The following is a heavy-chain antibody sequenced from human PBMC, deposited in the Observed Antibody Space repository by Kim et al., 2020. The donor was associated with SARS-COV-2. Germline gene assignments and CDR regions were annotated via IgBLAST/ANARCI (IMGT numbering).Heavy chain of an antibody. CDR1: GGSFSGYY. CDR3: ARGRADTTRTPRPLYYYYYGMDV. CDR2: INHSGST. V-gene: IGHV4-34*01. D-gene: IGHD1-26*01. J-gene: IGHJ6*02. Sequence: SETLSLTCAVYGGSFSGYYWSWIRQPPGKGLEWIGEINHSGSTNYNPSLKSRVTISVDTSKNQFSLKLSSVTAADTAVYYCARGRADTTRTPRPLYYYYYGMDVWGQGTTVTVSS.